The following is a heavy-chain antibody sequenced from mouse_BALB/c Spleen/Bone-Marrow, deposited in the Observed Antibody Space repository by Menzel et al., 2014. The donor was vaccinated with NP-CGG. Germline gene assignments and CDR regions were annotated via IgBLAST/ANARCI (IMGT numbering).Heavy chain of an antibody. D-gene: IGHD2-2*01. V-gene: IGHV1-37*01. J-gene: IGHJ3*01. CDR1: GYSFTSYF. Sequence: EVQLQQSGPELVKPGASVKISCKASGYSFTSYFMNWVKQSHGKSLEWIGRINPYNGDTFYNQKFKGKATLTVDKSSSTAHMELLSLTSEDSAVYYCGRSYGYDDWFAYWGQGTLVTVSA. CDR2: INPYNGDT. CDR3: GRSYGYDDWFAY.